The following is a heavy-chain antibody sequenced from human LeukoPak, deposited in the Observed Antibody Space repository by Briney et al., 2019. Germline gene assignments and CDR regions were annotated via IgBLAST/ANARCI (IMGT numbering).Heavy chain of an antibody. D-gene: IGHD3-10*01. CDR2: IHHTGST. J-gene: IGHJ4*02. CDR3: ARGPSHYYGSGSYDY. CDR1: GGSISSVAYS. Sequence: SQTLSLTCAVSGGSISSVAYSWGWIRQPPGKGLEWIGYIHHTGSTYYNPSLKSRVTMSVDRSKNQFSLNLTSVTAADTAVYYCARGPSHYYGSGSYDYWGQGTLVTVSS. V-gene: IGHV4-30-2*01.